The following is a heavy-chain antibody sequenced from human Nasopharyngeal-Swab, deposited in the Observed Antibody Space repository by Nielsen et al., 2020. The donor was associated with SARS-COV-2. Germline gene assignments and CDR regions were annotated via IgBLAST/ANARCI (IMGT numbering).Heavy chain of an antibody. V-gene: IGHV3-13*01. CDR2: IGIAGDT. CDR1: GFTFSSYE. Sequence: GESLKISCAASGFTFSSYEIHWVRQVPGKRLEWVSAIGIAGDTFYGDPVKGRFTISRENGKDSSYLQMNSLRAGDTAVYYCVREWGSGMSHFDLWGRGTQVTVSS. CDR3: VREWGSGMSHFDL. D-gene: IGHD3-10*01. J-gene: IGHJ2*01.